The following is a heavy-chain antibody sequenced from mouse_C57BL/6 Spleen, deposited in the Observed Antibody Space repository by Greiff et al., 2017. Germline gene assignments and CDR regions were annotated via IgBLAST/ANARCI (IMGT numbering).Heavy chain of an antibody. CDR3: ARHWYYGSSYWYFDV. J-gene: IGHJ1*03. CDR2: ISGGGGNT. D-gene: IGHD1-1*01. V-gene: IGHV5-9*01. Sequence: EVQRVESGGGLVKPGGSLKLSCAASGFTFSSYTMSWVRQTPEKRLEWVATISGGGGNTYYPDSVKGRFTISRDNAKNTLYLQMSSLRSEDTALYYCARHWYYGSSYWYFDVWGTGTTVTVSS. CDR1: GFTFSSYT.